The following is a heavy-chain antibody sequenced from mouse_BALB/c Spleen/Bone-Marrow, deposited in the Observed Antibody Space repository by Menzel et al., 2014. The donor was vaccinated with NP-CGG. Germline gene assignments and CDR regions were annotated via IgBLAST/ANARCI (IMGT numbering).Heavy chain of an antibody. J-gene: IGHJ2*01. D-gene: IGHD2-14*01. CDR1: GFSLTSYG. V-gene: IGHV2-9*02. CDR2: IWAGGST. CDR3: ARVIRYESYFDY. Sequence: VKLVESGPGLVAPSQSLSTTCTVSGFSLTSYGVHWVRQPPGKGLEWLGVIWAGGSTNYNSALMSRLSISKDNSKSQVFLKMNSLQTDDTAMYYCARVIRYESYFDYWGQGTTLTVSS.